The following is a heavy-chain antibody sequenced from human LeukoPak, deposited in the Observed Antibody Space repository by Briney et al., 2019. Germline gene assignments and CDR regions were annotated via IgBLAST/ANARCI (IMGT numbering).Heavy chain of an antibody. CDR1: GFTFSSYG. Sequence: PGRSLRLSCAASGFTFSSYGMHWVRQAPGEGLEWVAVISYDGSNKYYADSVKGRFTISRDNSKNTLYLQMNSLRAEDTAVYYCAKAGPILRFLEWLLDYWGQGTLVTVSS. J-gene: IGHJ4*02. CDR3: AKAGPILRFLEWLLDY. D-gene: IGHD3-3*01. CDR2: ISYDGSNK. V-gene: IGHV3-30*18.